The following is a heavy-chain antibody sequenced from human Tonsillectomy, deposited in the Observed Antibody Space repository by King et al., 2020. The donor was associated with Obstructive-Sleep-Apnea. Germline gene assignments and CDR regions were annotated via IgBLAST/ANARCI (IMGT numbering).Heavy chain of an antibody. CDR1: GGTFSSYA. CDR3: ARGGGDCSSTSCYVMGYYYYYGMDV. Sequence: QLVQSGAEVKKPGSSVKVSCKASGGTFSSYAISWVRQAPGQGLEWMGGIIPILGIANYAQKFQGRVTITADKSTSTAYMELSSLRSEDTAVYYCARGGGDCSSTSCYVMGYYYYYGMDVWGQGTTVTVSS. J-gene: IGHJ6*02. D-gene: IGHD2-2*01. V-gene: IGHV1-69*09. CDR2: IIPILGIA.